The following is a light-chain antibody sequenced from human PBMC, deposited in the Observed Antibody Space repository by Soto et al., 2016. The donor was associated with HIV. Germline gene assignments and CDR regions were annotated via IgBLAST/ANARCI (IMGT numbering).Light chain of an antibody. CDR1: QSISLY. CDR3: QQSYNTPRS. J-gene: IGKJ1*01. CDR2: AAS. V-gene: IGKV1-39*01. Sequence: DIQMTQSPSSLSASVGDRVTITCRASQSISLYLNWYQHKPGKAPRLLIYAASSLQSGVPSRFSGSGSGTDFTLTISSLQPEDFATYYCQQSYNTPRSFGQGTMVETK.